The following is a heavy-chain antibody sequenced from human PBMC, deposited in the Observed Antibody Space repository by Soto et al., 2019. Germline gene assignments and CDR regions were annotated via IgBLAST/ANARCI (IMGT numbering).Heavy chain of an antibody. CDR2: ISGSGGST. CDR1: GFTFSSYA. Sequence: GGGLRRSCAPSGFTFSSYAMSWVRQAPGKGLEWVSAISGSGGSTYYADSVKGRFTISRDNSKNTLYLQMNSLRAEDTAVYYCAKGRQGYTWNSLDYFFYCMDVWRQGPSFTVSS. J-gene: IGHJ6*02. V-gene: IGHV3-23*01. D-gene: IGHD1-7*01. CDR3: AKGRQGYTWNSLDYFFYCMDV.